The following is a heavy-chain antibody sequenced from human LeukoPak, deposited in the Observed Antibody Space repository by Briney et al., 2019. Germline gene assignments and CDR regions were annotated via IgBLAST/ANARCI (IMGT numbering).Heavy chain of an antibody. CDR2: ISGGGSST. D-gene: IGHD2-15*01. CDR1: GFTFSHYA. V-gene: IGHV3-23*01. CDR3: ATTPFYSASFDL. J-gene: IGHJ2*01. Sequence: PGGSLRLSCAASGFTFSHYAMSWVRQAPGKGLEWVSAISGGGSSTYYADSVKGRFTISRDNSKSSLCLQMSSLRAEDSAVYYCATTPFYSASFDLWGRGTLVTVSS.